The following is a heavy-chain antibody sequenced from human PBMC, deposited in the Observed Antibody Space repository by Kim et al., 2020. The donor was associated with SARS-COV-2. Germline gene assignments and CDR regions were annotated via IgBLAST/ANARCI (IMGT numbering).Heavy chain of an antibody. Sequence: SETLSLTCAVYGGSFSGYYWSWIRQPPGKGLEWIGEINHSGSTNYNPSLKSRVTISVDTSKNQFSLKLSSVTAADTAVYYCARRFAYYYGSGSHISAWGQGTLVTVSS. D-gene: IGHD3-10*01. CDR1: GGSFSGYY. J-gene: IGHJ4*02. CDR2: INHSGST. V-gene: IGHV4-34*01. CDR3: ARRFAYYYGSGSHISA.